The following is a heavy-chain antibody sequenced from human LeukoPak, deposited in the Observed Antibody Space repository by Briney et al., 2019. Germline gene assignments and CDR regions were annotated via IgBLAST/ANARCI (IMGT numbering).Heavy chain of an antibody. D-gene: IGHD6-19*01. CDR2: INHSGST. CDR1: GGSISSYY. Sequence: SETLSLTCTVSGGSISSYYWSWIRQPPGKGLEWIGEINHSGSTNYNPSLKSRVTISVDTSKNQFSLKLSSVTAADTAVYYCARSAGYSSGWYWRGYYFDYWGQGTLVTVSS. CDR3: ARSAGYSSGWYWRGYYFDY. V-gene: IGHV4-34*01. J-gene: IGHJ4*02.